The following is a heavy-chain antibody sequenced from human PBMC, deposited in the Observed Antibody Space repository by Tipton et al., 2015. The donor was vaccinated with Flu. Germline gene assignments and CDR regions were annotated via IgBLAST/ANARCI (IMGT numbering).Heavy chain of an antibody. Sequence: TLSLTCTVSGGSISSYYWSWIRQPPGKGLEWIGYIYYSGSTNYNPSLKSRVTISVDTSKNQFSLKLSSVTAADTAVYYCARRRDYDWGNYRYGNAFDIWGQGTMVIVSS. CDR1: GGSISSYY. J-gene: IGHJ3*02. D-gene: IGHD3-16*02. CDR3: ARRRDYDWGNYRYGNAFDI. CDR2: IYYSGST. V-gene: IGHV4-59*01.